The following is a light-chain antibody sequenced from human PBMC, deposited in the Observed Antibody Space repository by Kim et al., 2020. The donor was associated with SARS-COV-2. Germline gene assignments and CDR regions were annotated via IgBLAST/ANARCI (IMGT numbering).Light chain of an antibody. CDR1: SNNVGNQG. V-gene: IGLV10-54*01. Sequence: LTQPPSVSKDLRQTATLTCTGNSNNVGNQGATWLQQHQGRPPKLLSYRNNNRPSGISERFSASRSGDTASLTITGLRPEDEADYYCSAWDSSLRVWVFGGGTQLTVL. CDR3: SAWDSSLRVWV. CDR2: RNN. J-gene: IGLJ3*02.